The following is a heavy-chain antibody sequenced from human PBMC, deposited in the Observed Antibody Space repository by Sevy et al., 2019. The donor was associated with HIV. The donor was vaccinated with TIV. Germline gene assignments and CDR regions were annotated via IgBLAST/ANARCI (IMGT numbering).Heavy chain of an antibody. V-gene: IGHV3-48*02. D-gene: IGHD6-13*01. Sequence: GGSLRLSCAASGFTFSSYAMNWVRQAPGKGLEWVSSITSSRTTIYYADSGKGRFTISRDKAKASVYLQMNSLRDEDTAVYYCARGIASAVLDYWGQGTLVTVSS. J-gene: IGHJ4*02. CDR3: ARGIASAVLDY. CDR2: ITSSRTTI. CDR1: GFTFSSYA.